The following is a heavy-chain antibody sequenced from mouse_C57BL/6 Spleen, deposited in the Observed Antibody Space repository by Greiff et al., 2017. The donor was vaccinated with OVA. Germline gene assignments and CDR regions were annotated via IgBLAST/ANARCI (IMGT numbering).Heavy chain of an antibody. Sequence: QVQLQQSGPELVKPGASVKISCKASGYAFSSSWMNWVKQRPGKGLEWIGRIYPGDGDTNYNGKFKGKATLTADKSSSTAYMQLSSLTSEDSAVYVCSRVYEYDRYYFDYWGQGTTLTVSA. CDR3: SRVYEYDRYYFDY. CDR1: GYAFSSSW. V-gene: IGHV1-82*01. D-gene: IGHD2-4*01. J-gene: IGHJ2*01. CDR2: IYPGDGDT.